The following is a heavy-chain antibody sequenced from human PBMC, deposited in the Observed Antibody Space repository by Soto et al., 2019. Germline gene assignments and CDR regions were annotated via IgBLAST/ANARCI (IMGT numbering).Heavy chain of an antibody. Sequence: QVQLQESGPGLVKPSGTLSLTCAVSGGSISSSNLWTWVRQPPGKGLEWIGEIYHGGSTNYNPSLKSRVTISGDKSKNQFSLRLSSVTAADTAVYYCARSPRSIAAGGIDYWGQGILVTVSS. CDR1: GGSISSSNL. V-gene: IGHV4-4*02. CDR2: IYHGGST. CDR3: ARSPRSIAAGGIDY. D-gene: IGHD6-13*01. J-gene: IGHJ4*02.